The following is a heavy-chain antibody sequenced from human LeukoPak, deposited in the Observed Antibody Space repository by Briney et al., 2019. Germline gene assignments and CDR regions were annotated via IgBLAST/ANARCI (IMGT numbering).Heavy chain of an antibody. J-gene: IGHJ4*02. CDR2: IYANGQTT. CDR3: STYWRLRLFDH. CDR1: GFTFSNYA. D-gene: IGHD3-3*01. Sequence: GGSLRLSCSASGFTFSNYAMAWVRQAPGKGREGISSIYANGQTTYYTGSVKGRFTISRDHSKNTLALEMNSLRAEDTALYYCSTYWRLRLFDHWGQGPLVTVSS. V-gene: IGHV3-23*01.